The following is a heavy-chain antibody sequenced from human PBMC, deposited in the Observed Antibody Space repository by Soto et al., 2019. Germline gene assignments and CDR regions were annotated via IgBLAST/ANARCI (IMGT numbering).Heavy chain of an antibody. J-gene: IGHJ4*02. CDR3: ARGTGIAAAGTDY. CDR1: GYTFTGYY. Sequence: QVQLVQSGAEVKKPGASVKVSCKASGYTFTGYYMHWVRQAPGQGLEWMGWINPILGIANYAQKFQGRVTITADKSTSTAYMELSSLRSEDTAVYYCARGTGIAAAGTDYWGQGTLVTVSS. CDR2: INPILGIA. V-gene: IGHV1-69*09. D-gene: IGHD6-13*01.